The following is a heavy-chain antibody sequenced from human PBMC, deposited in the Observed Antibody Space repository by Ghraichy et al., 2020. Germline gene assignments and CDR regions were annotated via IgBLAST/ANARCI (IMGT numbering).Heavy chain of an antibody. CDR3: AKLRAKGGWFFDF. Sequence: GGSLRLSCAASGFTFSTYGMSWVRQAPGKGREGFSATIASGDSTSYADSVKGRFTSSRAITKNPLYLQLNSLRVEYTAVYYCAKLRAKGGWFFDFLGQGTMITVSS. J-gene: IGHJ4*02. D-gene: IGHD6-19*01. CDR2: TIASGDST. V-gene: IGHV3-23*01. CDR1: GFTFSTYG.